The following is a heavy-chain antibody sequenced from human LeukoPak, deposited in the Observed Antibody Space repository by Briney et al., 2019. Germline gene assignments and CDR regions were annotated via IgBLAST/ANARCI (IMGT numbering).Heavy chain of an antibody. J-gene: IGHJ4*02. CDR2: INSDGSST. Sequence: GGSLRLSCAASGFTFSSYWMHWVRQAPGKGLVWVSRINSDGSSTSYADSVKGRFTISRDNAKNTLNLQMNSLRAEDTAVYYCARGQDILTGYYLDYWGQGTLVTVSS. CDR3: ARGQDILTGYYLDY. V-gene: IGHV3-74*01. D-gene: IGHD3-9*01. CDR1: GFTFSSYW.